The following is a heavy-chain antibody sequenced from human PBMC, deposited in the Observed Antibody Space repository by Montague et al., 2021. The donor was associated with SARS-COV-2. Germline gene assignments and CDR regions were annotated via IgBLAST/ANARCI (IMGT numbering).Heavy chain of an antibody. D-gene: IGHD3-9*01. Sequence: ETLSLTCTVSGVSVTDYYWSWIRQPPGKGLEWVGDVLYNKGTNFNPSLKSRVAISVDTSKNQFSLRLTSVTAADTASYYCVRHPHYDGLNGPPDFWDQGTLVTVSS. J-gene: IGHJ4*02. CDR1: GVSVTDYY. CDR3: VRHPHYDGLNGPPDF. CDR2: VLYNKGT. V-gene: IGHV4-59*08.